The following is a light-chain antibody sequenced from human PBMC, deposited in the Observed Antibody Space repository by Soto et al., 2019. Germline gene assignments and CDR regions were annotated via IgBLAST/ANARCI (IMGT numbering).Light chain of an antibody. J-gene: IGKJ1*01. V-gene: IGKV1-5*01. Sequence: DIQMTQSPSTLSAAVGERVTSTCRARQSISGWLAWYQQKPGKAPKLLIYDASTLESGVPSRFSGSGSGTEFTLSISGLQPDDFGTYYCQHYNSYSWTFGQGTKVDI. CDR2: DAS. CDR1: QSISGW. CDR3: QHYNSYSWT.